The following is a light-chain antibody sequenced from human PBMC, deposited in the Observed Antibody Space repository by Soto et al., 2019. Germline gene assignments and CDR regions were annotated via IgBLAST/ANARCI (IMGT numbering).Light chain of an antibody. CDR1: QSISSN. J-gene: IGKJ1*01. CDR2: GAS. V-gene: IGKV3-15*01. Sequence: IVMTQSPATLSVSPGERATLSCRASQSISSNLAWYQQKPGQAPRLLMYGASTRATGIPARFSGSGSGTDFTLTISSLQSEDFAVYYCQHYNNWPPWTFGQETKVEIK. CDR3: QHYNNWPPWT.